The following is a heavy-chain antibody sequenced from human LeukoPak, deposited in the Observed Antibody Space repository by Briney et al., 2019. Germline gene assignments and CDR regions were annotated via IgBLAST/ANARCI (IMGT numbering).Heavy chain of an antibody. V-gene: IGHV3-23*01. D-gene: IGHD6-13*01. Sequence: PGGSLRLSCAASGFTFSSYAMSWVRQAPGKGLEWVSAISGSGDSTYYADSVKGRFTISRDNSKNTLYLQMNSLRAEDTAVYYCAKDGVAAGKLWGYYYYGMDVWGQGPTVTVYS. CDR1: GFTFSSYA. J-gene: IGHJ6*02. CDR2: ISGSGDST. CDR3: AKDGVAAGKLWGYYYYGMDV.